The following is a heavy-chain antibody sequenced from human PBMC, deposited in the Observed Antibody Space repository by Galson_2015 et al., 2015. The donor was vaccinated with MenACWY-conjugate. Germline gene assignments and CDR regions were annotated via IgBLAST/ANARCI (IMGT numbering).Heavy chain of an antibody. J-gene: IGHJ4*02. CDR2: INSDGGST. Sequence: SLRLSCAASGFTFSTYWMHWVRQAPGKGLVWVSRINSDGGSTSYADSVKGRFTISRDNAKNTLDLQMNSLRAEDTAVYYCARLGGNYRTTSHFDYWGQGTLVTVSS. D-gene: IGHD1-26*01. CDR3: ARLGGNYRTTSHFDY. CDR1: GFTFSTYW. V-gene: IGHV3-74*01.